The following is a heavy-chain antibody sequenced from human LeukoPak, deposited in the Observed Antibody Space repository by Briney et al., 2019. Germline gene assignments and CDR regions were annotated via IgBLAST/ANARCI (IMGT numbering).Heavy chain of an antibody. J-gene: IGHJ6*03. D-gene: IGHD5-12*01. CDR3: ARGVATGVNYYYYYMDV. Sequence: GGSLRLSCAASGFTFSSYGMHWVRQAPGKGLEWVAFIRYDGSNKYYADSVKGRFTISRDNSKNTLYLQMNSLRAEDTAVYYCARGVATGVNYYYYYMDVWGKGTTVTISS. CDR2: IRYDGSNK. V-gene: IGHV3-30*02. CDR1: GFTFSSYG.